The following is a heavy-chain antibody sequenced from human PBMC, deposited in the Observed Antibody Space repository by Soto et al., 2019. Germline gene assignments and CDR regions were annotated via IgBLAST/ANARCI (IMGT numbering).Heavy chain of an antibody. CDR3: AKDLGYYDILTGQLDY. CDR1: GFSFSSYA. D-gene: IGHD3-9*01. CDR2: ISGRGGST. V-gene: IGHV3-23*01. Sequence: EVQLLESGGGLVQPGGSLRLSCAASGFSFSSYAMSWVRQAPGKGLEWVSAISGRGGSTYYADSVKGRFTISRDNSKNTLYLQMNSLRAEDTAVYYCAKDLGYYDILTGQLDYWGQGTLVTVSS. J-gene: IGHJ4*02.